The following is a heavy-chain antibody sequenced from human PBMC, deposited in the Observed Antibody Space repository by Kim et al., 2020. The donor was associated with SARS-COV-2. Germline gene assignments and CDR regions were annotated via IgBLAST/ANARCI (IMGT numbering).Heavy chain of an antibody. J-gene: IGHJ4*02. Sequence: YYADSVMGRFTISRDNSKNSLYLQMNSLSDDDTAVYYCARNYYGDYHYDYWGQGTLVTVSS. V-gene: IGHV3-48*02. D-gene: IGHD4-17*01. CDR3: ARNYYGDYHYDY.